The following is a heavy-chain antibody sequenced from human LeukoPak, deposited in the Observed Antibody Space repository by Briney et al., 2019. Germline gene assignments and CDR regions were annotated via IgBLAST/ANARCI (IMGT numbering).Heavy chain of an antibody. CDR1: GFAFSNYA. CDR3: AKSFDRSGYVYYFDY. J-gene: IGHJ4*02. CDR2: ISDSGTST. D-gene: IGHD3-22*01. V-gene: IGHV3-23*01. Sequence: PGGSLRLSCAASGFAFSNYAMSWVRQAPGKGLEWVLSISDSGTSTYYADSVRGRFTISRDNSKDNVYLQMNSLGADDTAVYYCAKSFDRSGYVYYFDYWGQGTLVTVSS.